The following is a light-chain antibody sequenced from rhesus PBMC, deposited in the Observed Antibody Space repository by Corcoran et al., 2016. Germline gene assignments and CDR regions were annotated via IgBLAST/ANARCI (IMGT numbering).Light chain of an antibody. CDR2: GAS. Sequence: EIVMTQSPATLSLSPGERATLSCRARQSVSSNLAWYQQKPGQAPSLLIYGASNRAPGIPDRVSGSGSGTAFTLTLSSLEPEDFSVYYCQQFTNWPLTFGGGTKVEIK. J-gene: IGKJ4*01. CDR3: QQFTNWPLT. V-gene: IGKV3-42*03. CDR1: QSVSSN.